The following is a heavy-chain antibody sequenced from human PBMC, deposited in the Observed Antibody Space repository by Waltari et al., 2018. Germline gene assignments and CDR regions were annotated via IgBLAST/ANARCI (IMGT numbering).Heavy chain of an antibody. V-gene: IGHV4-34*01. D-gene: IGHD2-21*02. CDR1: GGSFSGYY. CDR3: ARENGGNSGTSYYYYMDV. CDR2: INHSGST. Sequence: QVQLQQWGAGLLKPSETLSLTCAAYGGSFSGYYWSWIRQPPGKGLEWIGEINHSGSTNYNPSLKSRVTISVDTSKNQFSLKLSSVTAADTAVYYCARENGGNSGTSYYYYMDVWGKGTTVTISS. J-gene: IGHJ6*03.